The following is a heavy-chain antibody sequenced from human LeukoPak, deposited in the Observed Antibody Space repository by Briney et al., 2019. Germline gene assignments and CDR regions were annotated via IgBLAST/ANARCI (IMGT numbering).Heavy chain of an antibody. J-gene: IGHJ6*03. Sequence: GGPLRLSCAASGFTVSSNYLSWVRQAPGKGLEYVSIIYSGGSTYYADSVKGRFTISRDNSKNTLYLQMNSLRAEDTAVYYCAKSMTTLSYYYYYMDVWGKGTTVTVS. V-gene: IGHV3-53*01. CDR2: IYSGGST. CDR3: AKSMTTLSYYYYYMDV. D-gene: IGHD2/OR15-2a*01. CDR1: GFTVSSNY.